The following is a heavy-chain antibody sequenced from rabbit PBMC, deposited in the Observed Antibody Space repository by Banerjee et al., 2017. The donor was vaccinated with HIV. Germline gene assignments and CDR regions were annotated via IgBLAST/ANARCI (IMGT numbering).Heavy chain of an antibody. D-gene: IGHD2-1*01. J-gene: IGHJ4*01. Sequence: QSLEESGGGLVKPGGTLTLTCKASGFDFSSYYYMCWVRQAPGKGLEWIACIYAGSGNTYYASWAKGRFTISKTSSTTVTLQMTSLTAADTATYFCARGADGAYNLWGQGTLVTVS. CDR1: GFDFSSYYY. CDR3: ARGADGAYNL. CDR2: IYAGSGNT. V-gene: IGHV1S40*01.